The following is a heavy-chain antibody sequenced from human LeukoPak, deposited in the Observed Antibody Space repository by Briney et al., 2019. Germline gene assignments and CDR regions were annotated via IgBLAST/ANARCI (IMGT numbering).Heavy chain of an antibody. Sequence: GGSLRLSCAASGFTFSSYGMHWVRQAPGKGLEWVAFIRYDGSNRYYADSVKGRFAISRDNSKNTLYLQMNSLRAEDTAVYYCAKTLRSGPNIWGQGTMVTVSS. D-gene: IGHD3-3*01. V-gene: IGHV3-30*02. CDR3: AKTLRSGPNI. CDR1: GFTFSSYG. J-gene: IGHJ3*02. CDR2: IRYDGSNR.